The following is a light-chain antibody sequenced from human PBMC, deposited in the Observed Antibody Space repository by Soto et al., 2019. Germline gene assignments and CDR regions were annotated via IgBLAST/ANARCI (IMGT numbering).Light chain of an antibody. J-gene: IGKJ1*01. CDR3: QHYNTYPWT. V-gene: IGKV1-5*03. CDR1: QSISSW. Sequence: IQLTQSPSFLSASVGDRVTITCRASQSISSWVAWYQQKPGKGPKLLIYKASHLESGVPSRFSGSGSGTEFTLTISSLQPGDFATYYCQHYNTYPWTFGHGTKVDI. CDR2: KAS.